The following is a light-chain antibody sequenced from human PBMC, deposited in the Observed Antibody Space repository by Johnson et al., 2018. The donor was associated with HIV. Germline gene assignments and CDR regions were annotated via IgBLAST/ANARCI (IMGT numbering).Light chain of an antibody. Sequence: QSVLTQPPSVSGAPGQKVTISCSGSSSNIGNNYVSWYQQVPGAAPKLLIYDNDKRPSGISDRFSASKSGTSATLGITGLQTGDEADYYCGTWDSYLTAGVFGSGTKVTVL. CDR1: SSNIGNNY. CDR3: GTWDSYLTAGV. V-gene: IGLV1-51*01. J-gene: IGLJ1*01. CDR2: DND.